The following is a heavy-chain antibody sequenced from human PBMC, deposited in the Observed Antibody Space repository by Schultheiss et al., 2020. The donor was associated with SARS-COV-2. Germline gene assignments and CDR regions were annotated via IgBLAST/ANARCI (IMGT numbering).Heavy chain of an antibody. J-gene: IGHJ4*02. CDR1: GGSFSGYY. CDR2: INHSGST. Sequence: SQTLSLTCAVYGGSFSGYYWSWIRQPPGKGLEWIGEINHSGSTNYNPSLKSRVTMSVDTSKNQFSLKLSSVTAADTAVYYCASEEPAASFDYWGQGTLVTVSS. V-gene: IGHV4-34*01. D-gene: IGHD2-2*01. CDR3: ASEEPAASFDY.